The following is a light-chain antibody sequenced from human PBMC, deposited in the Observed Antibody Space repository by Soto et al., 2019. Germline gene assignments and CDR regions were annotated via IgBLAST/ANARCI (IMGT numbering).Light chain of an antibody. CDR3: QSYDSSLSGFYV. Sequence: QSVLTQPPSVSGAPGQRVTIPCTGSSSNLGAGYDVHWYRQLPGTPPKLLIFGNTKRPSGVPDRFSGSKSGSSASLAITGLQTEDEADYYCQSYDSSLSGFYVFGTGTKLTVL. J-gene: IGLJ1*01. CDR1: SSNLGAGYD. CDR2: GNT. V-gene: IGLV1-40*01.